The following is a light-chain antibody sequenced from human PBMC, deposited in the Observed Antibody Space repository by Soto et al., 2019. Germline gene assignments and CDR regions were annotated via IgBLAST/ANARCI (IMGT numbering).Light chain of an antibody. CDR2: ATS. CDR3: QQYGDCPLT. J-gene: IGKJ4*01. Sequence: EIVLTQSPATLSVSPGDRATLSCRASQRVGNNFAWYQQKPGQAPRLLIFATSTRATGVPARFSGSGSGTEFTRTISSLQSEDFAVYYCQQYGDCPLTFGGGAKVEIE. V-gene: IGKV3-15*01. CDR1: QRVGNN.